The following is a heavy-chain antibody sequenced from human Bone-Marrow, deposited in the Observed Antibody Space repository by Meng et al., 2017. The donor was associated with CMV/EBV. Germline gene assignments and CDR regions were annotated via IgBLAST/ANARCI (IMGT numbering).Heavy chain of an antibody. D-gene: IGHD3-3*01. CDR2: INHSGST. Sequence: SETLSLTCAVYGGSFSGYYWSWIRQPPGKGLEWIGEINHSGSTNYNPSLKSRVTISVDTSTNQFSLNLNSVTATDTAVYYCARRVARRGYYGMDVWGQGTTVTVSS. CDR3: ARRVARRGYYGMDV. J-gene: IGHJ6*02. V-gene: IGHV4-34*01. CDR1: GGSFSGYY.